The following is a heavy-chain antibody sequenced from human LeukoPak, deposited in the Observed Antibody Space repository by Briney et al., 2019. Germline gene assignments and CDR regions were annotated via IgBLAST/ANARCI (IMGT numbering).Heavy chain of an antibody. D-gene: IGHD2-2*01. CDR3: ARALGEYQLLRLPSNWFDP. Sequence: ASVKVSCKASGYTFTSYAMNWVRQAPGQGLEWGGWINTNTGKPTYAQGFTGGFVFSLETSVSTAYLQISSLKAEDTAVYYCARALGEYQLLRLPSNWFDPWGQGTLVTVSS. J-gene: IGHJ5*02. V-gene: IGHV7-4-1*02. CDR2: INTNTGKP. CDR1: GYTFTSYA.